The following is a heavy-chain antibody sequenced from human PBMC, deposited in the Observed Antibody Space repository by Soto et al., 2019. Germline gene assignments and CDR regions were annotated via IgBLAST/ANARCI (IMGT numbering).Heavy chain of an antibody. CDR1: GFTFSTYA. CDR3: VKGYWKGDV. CDR2: ISGSGGSI. J-gene: IGHJ6*02. Sequence: EVQLLESGGGLVQPGGSLRLSCAASGFTFSTYAMNWVRQAPGNGLEWVSAISGSGGSIHYADSEKGRFTISRDNSKNTLYLQMNSLGDEDTAVYHCVKGYWKGDVWGQGTTVTVSS. V-gene: IGHV3-23*01. D-gene: IGHD1-1*01.